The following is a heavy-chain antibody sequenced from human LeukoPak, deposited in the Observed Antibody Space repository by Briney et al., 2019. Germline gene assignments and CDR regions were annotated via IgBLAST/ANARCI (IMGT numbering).Heavy chain of an antibody. D-gene: IGHD3-10*01. V-gene: IGHV4-31*03. Sequence: PSETLSLTCTVSGGSISSGGYYWSWIRQHPGKGLEWIGYTYNSGSTYYNSSLKSRVTISVDTSKNQLSLKLSSVTAADTAVYYCYGSGYWGQGTLVTVSS. J-gene: IGHJ4*02. CDR3: YGSGY. CDR1: GGSISSGGYY. CDR2: TYNSGST.